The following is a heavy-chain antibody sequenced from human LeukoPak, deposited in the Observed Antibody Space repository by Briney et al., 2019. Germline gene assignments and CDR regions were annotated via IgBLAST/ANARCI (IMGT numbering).Heavy chain of an antibody. V-gene: IGHV4-39*01. J-gene: IGHJ3*02. Sequence: PSETLSLTCTVSGGSISSSSYYWGWIRQPPGKGLEWIGSIYYSGSTYYNPSLKSRVTISVDTSKDQFSLKLSSVTAADTAVYYCARGPSIAARYDAFDIWGQGTMVTVSS. CDR1: GGSISSSSYY. CDR3: ARGPSIAARYDAFDI. D-gene: IGHD6-6*01. CDR2: IYYSGST.